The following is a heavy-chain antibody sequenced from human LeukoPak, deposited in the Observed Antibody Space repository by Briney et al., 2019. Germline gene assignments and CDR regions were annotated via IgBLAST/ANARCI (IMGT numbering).Heavy chain of an antibody. CDR3: ARDCSSTSCYDY. Sequence: SETLSLTCTVSGGSISSYYWSWIRQPAGKGLEWIGRIYTGGSTNYNPSLKSRVTISVDTSKNQFSLKLSSVTAADTAVYYCARDCSSTSCYDYWGQGTLVTVSS. J-gene: IGHJ4*02. CDR2: IYTGGST. D-gene: IGHD2-2*01. V-gene: IGHV4-4*07. CDR1: GGSISSYY.